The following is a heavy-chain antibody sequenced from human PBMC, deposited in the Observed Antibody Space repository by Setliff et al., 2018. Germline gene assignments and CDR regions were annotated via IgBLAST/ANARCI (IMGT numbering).Heavy chain of an antibody. J-gene: IGHJ5*02. CDR1: GVSISDFF. D-gene: IGHD3-10*01. V-gene: IGHV4-59*01. CDR3: ARDVRYYYGSGSYYNDWFDP. CDR2: TYYSGDT. Sequence: PSETLSLTCTVSGVSISDFFWSWLRQPPGKGLEYIWFTYYSGDTNYNPSLKSRVTISVDTSKNQLSLKLSSVTAADTAVYYCARDVRYYYGSGSYYNDWFDPWGQGTLVTVSS.